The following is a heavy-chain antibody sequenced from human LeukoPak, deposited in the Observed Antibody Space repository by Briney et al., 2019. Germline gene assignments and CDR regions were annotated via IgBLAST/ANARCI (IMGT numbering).Heavy chain of an antibody. CDR2: IGNGET. CDR1: GLSLSSFA. V-gene: IGHV3-23*01. CDR3: ARASWVSTTDAVR. Sequence: GGSLRLSCAASGLSLSSFAMSWVRQAPARGLEWVSSIGNGETFYADSVKGRFTLYSDSSRNTVYFQLNNLRVEDTAIYYCARASWVSTTDAVRWGQGTLVTVSS. D-gene: IGHD1-14*01. J-gene: IGHJ4*02.